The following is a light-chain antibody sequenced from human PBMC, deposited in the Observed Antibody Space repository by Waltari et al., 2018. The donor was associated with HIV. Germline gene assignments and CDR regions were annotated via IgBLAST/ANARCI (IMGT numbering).Light chain of an antibody. CDR3: ATWDGSLGAFFV. CDR2: RNH. J-gene: IGLJ1*01. CDR1: NSTVGTNF. V-gene: IGLV1-47*01. Sequence: QSVLTQPPSASVTPGQRVTISCSGPNSTVGTNFLSWYPHLTGAAPKHHLYRNHRRPSGVPDRFSGSKSGASAPLAISGLRSEDEGDYYCATWDGSLGAFFVFGVGTKVTVL.